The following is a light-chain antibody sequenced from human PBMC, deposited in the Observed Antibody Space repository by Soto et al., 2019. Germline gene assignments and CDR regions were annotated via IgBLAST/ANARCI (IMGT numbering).Light chain of an antibody. V-gene: IGLV2-11*01. Sequence: QSALTQPRSVSGSPGQSVTISCTGTRSDVGGYNYVSWYQQHPGKAPKLMIYDVSKRPSGVPDRFSGSKSGNTASLTISGLQAEDEADYYCCSYAGSYTEVFATGTKVTVL. J-gene: IGLJ1*01. CDR3: CSYAGSYTEV. CDR2: DVS. CDR1: RSDVGGYNY.